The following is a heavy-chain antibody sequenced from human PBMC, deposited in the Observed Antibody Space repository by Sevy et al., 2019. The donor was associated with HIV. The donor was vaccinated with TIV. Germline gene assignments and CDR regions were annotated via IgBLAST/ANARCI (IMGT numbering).Heavy chain of an antibody. CDR1: GGSISSYY. CDR2: IYTSGST. V-gene: IGHV4-4*07. Sequence: SETLSLTCTVSGGSISSYYWSWIRQPAGKGLEWIGRIYTSGSTNYNPSLKSRVTMSVDTSKTQFSLKLSSVTAAATAVYYCARAASSGYNGDDYFDYWGQGTLVTVSS. J-gene: IGHJ4*02. CDR3: ARAASSGYNGDDYFDY. D-gene: IGHD3-22*01.